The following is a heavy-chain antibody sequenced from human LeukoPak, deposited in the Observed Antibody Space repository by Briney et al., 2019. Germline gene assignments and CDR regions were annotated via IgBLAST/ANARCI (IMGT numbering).Heavy chain of an antibody. CDR1: GFPFSTYA. V-gene: IGHV3-23*01. Sequence: PGGSLRLSCAASGFPFSTYAMNWVRQVPGKGLQWVAGISGRGNGTYYADSLKGRFTISRDNSKNTVYLQMSSLRGEDTAIYWCVRRTMSAFDQWGQGTLVTVSS. CDR3: VRRTMSAFDQ. J-gene: IGHJ4*02. D-gene: IGHD5-24*01. CDR2: ISGRGNGT.